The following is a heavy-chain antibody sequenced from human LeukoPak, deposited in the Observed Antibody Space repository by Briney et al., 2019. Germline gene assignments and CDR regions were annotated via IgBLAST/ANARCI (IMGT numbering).Heavy chain of an antibody. CDR1: GGSISSYY. J-gene: IGHJ4*02. Sequence: NPSETLSLTCTVSGGSISSYYWSWIRQPPGKGLEWIGYIYYSGSTNYNPSLKSRVTISVDTSKNQFSLKLSSVTAADTAVYYCARRSSDYEDYFDYWGQGTLVTVSS. CDR2: IYYSGST. D-gene: IGHD4-17*01. V-gene: IGHV4-59*01. CDR3: ARRSSDYEDYFDY.